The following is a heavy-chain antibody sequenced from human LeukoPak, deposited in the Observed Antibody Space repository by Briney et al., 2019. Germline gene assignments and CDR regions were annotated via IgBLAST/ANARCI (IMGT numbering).Heavy chain of an antibody. V-gene: IGHV3-49*04. CDR1: GFTVSSNH. Sequence: GGSLRLSCAVSGFTVSSNHMSWVRQAPGKGLEWVGFIRSKAYGGTTEYAASVKGRFTISRDDSKSIAYLQMNSLKTEDTAVYYCTRGCSSTSCYQGDFDYWGQGTLVTVSS. J-gene: IGHJ4*02. CDR3: TRGCSSTSCYQGDFDY. CDR2: IRSKAYGGTT. D-gene: IGHD2-2*01.